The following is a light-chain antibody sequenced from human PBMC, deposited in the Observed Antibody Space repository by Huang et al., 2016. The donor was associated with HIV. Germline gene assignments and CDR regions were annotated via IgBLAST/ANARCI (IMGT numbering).Light chain of an antibody. J-gene: IGKJ4*01. CDR1: QRVTNSY. CDR3: QQYSDSPFT. Sequence: IVLTQTPGTLSLSPGERATLSCRARQRVTNSYLAWYQHRPGQAPRLLIYGASSRATGVPDRFSGSGSGTDFTLTITRLEPEDFGVYYCQQYSDSPFTFGGGTKVEIK. V-gene: IGKV3-20*01. CDR2: GAS.